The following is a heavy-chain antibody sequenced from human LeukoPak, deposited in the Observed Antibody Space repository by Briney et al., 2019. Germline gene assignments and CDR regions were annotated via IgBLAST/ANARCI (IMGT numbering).Heavy chain of an antibody. J-gene: IGHJ6*02. CDR1: GFTFSSYA. CDR3: AKDFSPYSSSWHHSLQYYYYGMDV. CDR2: ISGSGGST. D-gene: IGHD6-13*01. V-gene: IGHV3-23*01. Sequence: PGGSLRLSCAASGFTFSSYAMSWVRQAPGKGLEWVSAISGSGGSTYYADSVKGRFTISRDNSKNTLYLQMNSLRAEDTAVYYCAKDFSPYSSSWHHSLQYYYYGMDVWGQGTTVTVSS.